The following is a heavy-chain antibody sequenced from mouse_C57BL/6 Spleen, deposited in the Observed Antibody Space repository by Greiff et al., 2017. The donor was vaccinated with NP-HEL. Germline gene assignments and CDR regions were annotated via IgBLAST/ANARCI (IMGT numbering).Heavy chain of an antibody. CDR3: AREAGYDRFAY. CDR2: IHPNSGST. Sequence: VQLQQSGAELVKPGASVKLSCKASGYTFTSYWMHWVKQRPGQGLEWIGMIHPNSGSTNYNEKFKSKATLTVDKSSITAYMQLSSLTSEDSAVYYCAREAGYDRFAYWGQGTLVTVSA. V-gene: IGHV1-64*01. J-gene: IGHJ3*01. D-gene: IGHD2-2*01. CDR1: GYTFTSYW.